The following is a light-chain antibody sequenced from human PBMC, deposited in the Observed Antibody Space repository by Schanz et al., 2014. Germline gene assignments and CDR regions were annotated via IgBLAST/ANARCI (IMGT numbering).Light chain of an antibody. Sequence: QSALTQPASVSGSPGQSITISCTGTSSDVGSYNLVSWYQQHPDKAPKLIIYEGTKRPSGVSNRFSGSKSGNTASLTISGLQAEDEADYYCSSYTSSSTFWVFGGGTKVTVL. V-gene: IGLV2-14*02. J-gene: IGLJ3*02. CDR3: SSYTSSSTFWV. CDR2: EGT. CDR1: SSDVGSYNL.